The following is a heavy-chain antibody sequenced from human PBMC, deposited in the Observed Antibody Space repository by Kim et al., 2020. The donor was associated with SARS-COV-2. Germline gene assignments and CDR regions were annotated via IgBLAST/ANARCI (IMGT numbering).Heavy chain of an antibody. V-gene: IGHV1-8*01. J-gene: IGHJ5*02. Sequence: GYAQNLQRRVTMTRARSTNTAYMELGSLRSEATAVYYCARGPDGRRNWFDPWGQGTLVTVAS. CDR3: ARGPDGRRNWFDP.